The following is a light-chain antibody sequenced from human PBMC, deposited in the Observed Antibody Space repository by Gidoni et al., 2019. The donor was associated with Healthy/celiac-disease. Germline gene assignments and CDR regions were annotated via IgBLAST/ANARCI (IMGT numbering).Light chain of an antibody. J-gene: IGKJ4*01. CDR1: QSISSW. V-gene: IGKV1-5*03. Sequence: DIQMTQSPSTQSASVGDRVTITCRASQSISSWLAWYQQKPGKAPKLLIYKASSLESGVPSRFSGSGSGTEFTLTISSLQPDDFATYYCQQYNSYLFGGGTKVEIK. CDR2: KAS. CDR3: QQYNSYL.